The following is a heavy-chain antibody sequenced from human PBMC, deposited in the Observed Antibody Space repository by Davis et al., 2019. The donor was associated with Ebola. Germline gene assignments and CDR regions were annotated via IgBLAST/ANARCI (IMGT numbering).Heavy chain of an antibody. V-gene: IGHV4-59*12. CDR2: IYYSGST. Sequence: SETLSLTYTVSAGSISSYYWSWIRQPPGKGLEWIGYIYYSGSTNYNPSLKRRVTISVDTSKNQFSLKLSSVTAADTAVYYCARLAVVTGIDYWGQGTLVTVSS. CDR1: AGSISSYY. J-gene: IGHJ4*02. CDR3: ARLAVVTGIDY. D-gene: IGHD4-23*01.